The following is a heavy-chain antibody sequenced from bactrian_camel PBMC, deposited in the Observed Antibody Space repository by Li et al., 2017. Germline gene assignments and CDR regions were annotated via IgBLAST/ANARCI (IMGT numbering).Heavy chain of an antibody. V-gene: IGHV3S1*01. D-gene: IGHD3*01. Sequence: QLVESGGGSVKAGGSLKLTCVASGYTYNRYCMGWFRLAPGKEREGVAIIDTDGSTFYADSVTGRFTISQDNSKNTLSLQMNSLKPEDTAMYYCAVEVTKGPVPDRGACYSGAWFARDYWGQGTQVTVS. CDR1: GYTYNRYC. J-gene: IGHJ4*01. CDR2: IDTDGST. CDR3: AVEVTKGPVPDRGACYSGAWFARDY.